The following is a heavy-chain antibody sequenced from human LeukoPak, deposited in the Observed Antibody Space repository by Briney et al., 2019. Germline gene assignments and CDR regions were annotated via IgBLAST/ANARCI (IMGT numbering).Heavy chain of an antibody. CDR2: ISYDGSNK. J-gene: IGHJ4*02. V-gene: IGHV3-30-3*01. Sequence: GGSLRLTCAASGFTFSTYAMHWVRQAPGKGLEWVALISYDGSNKYYADSVKGRFTISRDNSKNKLYLQMNSLRAEHTAVYYCAKDKEDSSSWYRGYFDYWGQGTLVTVSS. CDR1: GFTFSTYA. CDR3: AKDKEDSSSWYRGYFDY. D-gene: IGHD6-13*01.